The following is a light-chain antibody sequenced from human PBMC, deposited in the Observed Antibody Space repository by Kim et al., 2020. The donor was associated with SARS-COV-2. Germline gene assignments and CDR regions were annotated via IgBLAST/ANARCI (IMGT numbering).Light chain of an antibody. Sequence: ATINCKSSQSVLYSSNNKNYLAWYQQKPRQPPKLLIYWASTRESGVPDRISGSGSGTDFTLTISSLQAEDVAVYYCQQYYSTPLTFGGGTKVDIK. CDR1: QSVLYSSNNKNY. V-gene: IGKV4-1*01. CDR3: QQYYSTPLT. CDR2: WAS. J-gene: IGKJ4*01.